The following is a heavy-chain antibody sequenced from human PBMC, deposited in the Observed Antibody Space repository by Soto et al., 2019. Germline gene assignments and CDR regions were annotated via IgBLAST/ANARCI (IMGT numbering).Heavy chain of an antibody. Sequence: QVQLVQSGAEVKKPGASVKVSCKASGYSFTSYGISWVRQAPGQGLEWMGWISAYNGNTNYAQKLQGRVTMTTDTYTSTGYMELRSLGSDDTAVYYWARDNGFGESDVWGQGTTVTVSS. V-gene: IGHV1-18*01. CDR1: GYSFTSYG. CDR2: ISAYNGNT. CDR3: ARDNGFGESDV. D-gene: IGHD3-10*01. J-gene: IGHJ6*02.